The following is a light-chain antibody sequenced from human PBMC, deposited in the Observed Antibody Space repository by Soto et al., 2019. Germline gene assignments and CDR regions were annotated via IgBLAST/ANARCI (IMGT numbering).Light chain of an antibody. Sequence: QSVVTQEPSLTVSPGGTVTLTCGSNTGAVTNDHWTYWFQQKPGQAPRTLIFDTSRKQSWTPARFSGSLLGGKAALTLSGAQPDDEADYYCLLSYSGVRVFGGGTKLTVL. CDR3: LLSYSGVRV. CDR1: TGAVTNDHW. CDR2: DTS. V-gene: IGLV7-46*01. J-gene: IGLJ3*02.